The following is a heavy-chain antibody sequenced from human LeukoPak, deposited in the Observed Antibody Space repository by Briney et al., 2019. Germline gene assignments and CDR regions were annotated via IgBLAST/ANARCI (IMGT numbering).Heavy chain of an antibody. J-gene: IGHJ6*03. D-gene: IGHD4-17*01. CDR3: ARTYGDYVWNYYYMDV. CDR2: IYTSGNT. V-gene: IGHV4-4*07. CDR1: GGSISNHY. Sequence: PSETLSLTCTVSGGSISNHYWSWIRQPAGEGLEWIGHIYTSGNTNYNPSLKSRVTMSVDTSKNQFSLKLSSVTAADTAVYYCARTYGDYVWNYYYMDVWGKGTTVTVSS.